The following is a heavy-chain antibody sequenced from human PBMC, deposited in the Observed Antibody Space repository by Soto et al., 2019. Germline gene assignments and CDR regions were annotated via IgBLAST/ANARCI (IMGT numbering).Heavy chain of an antibody. CDR2: INHSGST. CDR3: ARGLGVVIAKEDWYFDL. V-gene: IGHV4-34*01. Sequence: QVQLQQWGAGLLKPSETLSLTCAVYGGSFSGYYWSWIRQPPGKGLEWIGEINHSGSTNYNPSLKSRVTISVDTSKNQFSLKLSSVTAADTAVYYCARGLGVVIAKEDWYFDLWGRGTLVTVSS. CDR1: GGSFSGYY. J-gene: IGHJ2*01. D-gene: IGHD2-21*01.